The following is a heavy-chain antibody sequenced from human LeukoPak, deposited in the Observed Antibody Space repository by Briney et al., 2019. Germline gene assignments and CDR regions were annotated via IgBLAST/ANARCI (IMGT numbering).Heavy chain of an antibody. V-gene: IGHV1-18*01. D-gene: IGHD1-26*01. Sequence: ASVKVSCKASGYTFTSYGISWVRQAPGQGLEWMGWISAYNGNTNYAQKLQGRVTMTTDTSTSTAYVELRSLRSDDTAVYYCARDYGTWELLGWGQGTLVTVSS. CDR3: ARDYGTWELLG. CDR1: GYTFTSYG. CDR2: ISAYNGNT. J-gene: IGHJ4*02.